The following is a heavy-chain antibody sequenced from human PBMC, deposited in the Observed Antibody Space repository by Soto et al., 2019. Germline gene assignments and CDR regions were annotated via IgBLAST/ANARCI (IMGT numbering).Heavy chain of an antibody. CDR3: ATRRSSLQWPAFDP. V-gene: IGHV3-30*09. J-gene: IGHJ5*02. CDR1: GFRFSSYS. D-gene: IGHD6-19*01. CDR2: ISSDGSSS. Sequence: QVKLVESGGGVVQSGGSRRLSCEASGFRFSSYSIHWVRQAPGKGLAWVAVISSDGSSSDFADSVKGRFAIYRDNSRKNTVYLQMNNLRPEDTAVYYCATRRSSLQWPAFDPWGHGTLVSVSS.